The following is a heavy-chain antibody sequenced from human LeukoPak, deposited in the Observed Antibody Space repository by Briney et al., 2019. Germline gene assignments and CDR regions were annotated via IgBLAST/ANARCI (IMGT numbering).Heavy chain of an antibody. D-gene: IGHD3-10*01. J-gene: IGHJ4*02. Sequence: GGSLRLSCAASGFSFSSYAMSWVRQAPGKGLEWVSSFSGSGGSTYYADSVKGRFTISRDNSKNTLYLQMISLRAEDTAVYYCAKKAYYGSGSLLDYWGQGTLVTVSS. CDR3: AKKAYYGSGSLLDY. V-gene: IGHV3-23*01. CDR2: FSGSGGST. CDR1: GFSFSSYA.